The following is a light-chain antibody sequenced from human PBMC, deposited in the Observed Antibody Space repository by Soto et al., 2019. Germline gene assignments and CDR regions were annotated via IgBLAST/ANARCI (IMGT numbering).Light chain of an antibody. CDR1: QGISNY. CDR2: AAS. CDR3: QKYNSAPRT. V-gene: IGKV1-27*01. Sequence: DIQMTQSPSSLSASIGDRVTITCRASQGISNYLAWYQQRPGNVPKLLIYAASTLQSGVPSRFSGSGSGTDFTLTISSLQPEDVATYYCQKYNSAPRTVGQGTKVDTK. J-gene: IGKJ1*01.